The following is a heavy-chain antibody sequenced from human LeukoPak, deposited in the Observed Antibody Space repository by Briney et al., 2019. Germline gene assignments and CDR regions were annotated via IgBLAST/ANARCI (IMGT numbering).Heavy chain of an antibody. CDR3: ARDSSRSTWYGGSSD. Sequence: ASVKVSCKASGYTFTGHYIHWVRQAPGQGLEWMGYINPDRGDTNYAQKFQGRVTLTGDTSITTTYMDLSSLRSDDTAVYYCARDSSRSTWYGGSSDWGQGTLVIASS. D-gene: IGHD6-13*01. CDR2: INPDRGDT. CDR1: GYTFTGHY. J-gene: IGHJ4*02. V-gene: IGHV1-2*02.